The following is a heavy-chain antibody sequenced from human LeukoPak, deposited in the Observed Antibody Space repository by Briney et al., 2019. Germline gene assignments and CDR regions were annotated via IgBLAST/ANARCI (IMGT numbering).Heavy chain of an antibody. D-gene: IGHD1-26*01. Sequence: SGGSLRLSCAASGFTFSNYAMSWVRQAPGKGLEWVSAISGSGSSTYYADSVKGRFTTSRDNSKNTLFLQMSGLRAEDTAVYYCAKDRESGTYLDPFDCWGQGTLVTVSS. CDR1: GFTFSNYA. CDR2: ISGSGSST. J-gene: IGHJ4*02. CDR3: AKDRESGTYLDPFDC. V-gene: IGHV3-23*01.